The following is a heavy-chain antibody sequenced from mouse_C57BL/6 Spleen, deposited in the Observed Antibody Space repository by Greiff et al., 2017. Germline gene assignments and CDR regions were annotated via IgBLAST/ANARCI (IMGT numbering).Heavy chain of an antibody. D-gene: IGHD1-1*01. CDR1: GFTFSDYG. J-gene: IGHJ2*01. CDR2: ISSGSSTI. V-gene: IGHV5-17*01. Sequence: EVKLVESGGGLVKPGGSLKLSCAASGFTFSDYGMHWVRQAPEKGLEWVAYISSGSSTIYYADTVKGRFTISRDNAKNTLFLQMTSLRSEDTAMYYCARRHYYGSSYDYFDYWGQGTTLTVSS. CDR3: ARRHYYGSSYDYFDY.